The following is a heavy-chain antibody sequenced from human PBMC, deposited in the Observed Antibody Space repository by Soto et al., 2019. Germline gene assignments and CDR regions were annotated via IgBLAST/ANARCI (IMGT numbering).Heavy chain of an antibody. D-gene: IGHD2-15*01. Sequence: QVQLVQSGAEVKKPGASVKVSCKASGYTFTSYGISWVRQAPGQGLEWMGWISAYNGNTNYAQKLQGRVTMTTDTATSTAYMELRSLRSDDTAVYYCARDLDSGGSYPYAFDIWGQGTMVTVSS. J-gene: IGHJ3*02. V-gene: IGHV1-18*01. CDR3: ARDLDSGGSYPYAFDI. CDR1: GYTFTSYG. CDR2: ISAYNGNT.